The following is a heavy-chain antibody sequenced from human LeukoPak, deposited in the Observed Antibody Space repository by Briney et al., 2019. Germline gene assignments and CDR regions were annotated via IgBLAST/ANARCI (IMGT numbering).Heavy chain of an antibody. J-gene: IGHJ4*02. D-gene: IGHD2/OR15-2a*01. CDR3: ARDLVSF. CDR2: IKHDGREK. CDR1: GFNFNIYW. Sequence: PGGSLRLSCAASGFNFNIYWMSWVRQAPGKGLEWVANIKHDGREKYYVDSVKGRFTISRDNAKNSLYLQINSLRVEDTAVYYCARDLVSFWGQGTLVTVSS. V-gene: IGHV3-7*01.